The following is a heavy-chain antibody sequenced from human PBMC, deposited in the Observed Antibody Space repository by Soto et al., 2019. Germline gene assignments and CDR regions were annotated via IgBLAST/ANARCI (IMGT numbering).Heavy chain of an antibody. J-gene: IGHJ4*02. CDR3: ARDTVLPGMFDF. V-gene: IGHV4-59*01. CDR1: GGSIGSYH. CDR2: VYYTGTT. D-gene: IGHD4-17*01. Sequence: PSETLSLTCTVSGGSIGSYHWSWVRQPPGKGLEWIASVYYTGTTNYNPSLGSRVTISIDAPENQISLKLTSVTAAGTAFYYSARDTVLPGMFDFWGQGTLVTVSS.